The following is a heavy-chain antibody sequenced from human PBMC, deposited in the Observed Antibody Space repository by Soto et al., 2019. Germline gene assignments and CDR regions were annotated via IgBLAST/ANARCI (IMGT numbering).Heavy chain of an antibody. J-gene: IGHJ4*01. D-gene: IGHD2-15*01. CDR3: SRDGSGGEGGWFFDS. CDR2: IGNKASTYKT. CDR1: GFTFSDHY. V-gene: IGHV3-72*01. Sequence: EVQLVESGGGLVQPGGSLRLSCAASGFTFSDHYMDWVRQAPGKGLEWVGRIGNKASTYKTEYAASVEGRFTLSRDASKNSLYLQMNSLKPEDTAIYYCSRDGSGGEGGWFFDSWGQGTLVTVSS.